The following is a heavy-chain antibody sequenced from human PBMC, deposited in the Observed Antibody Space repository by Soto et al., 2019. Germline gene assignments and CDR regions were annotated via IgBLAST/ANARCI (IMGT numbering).Heavy chain of an antibody. D-gene: IGHD6-13*01. J-gene: IGHJ6*02. CDR2: ISFGSTTI. V-gene: IGHV3-48*01. Sequence: EVQLVESGGGLVQPGGSLRLSCAASGFSFSSYRMNWVRQAPGKGLEWVSYISFGSTTIYYADSVKGRFTISRDNAKDSPFLQMNSLRAEETAVYYCAREARDSSSRTISMDVWGQGTTVTVSS. CDR1: GFSFSSYR. CDR3: AREARDSSSRTISMDV.